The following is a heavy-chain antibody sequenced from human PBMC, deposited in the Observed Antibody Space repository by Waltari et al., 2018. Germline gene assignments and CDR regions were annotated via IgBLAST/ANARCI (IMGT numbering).Heavy chain of an antibody. CDR2: IYSDETT. Sequence: EVQLLESGGGLVQPGGSLRLSCAVFGFTFSTYVISWVRQAPGKGLEWVSVIYSDETTKYADSVKGRFSISRDNSRNMVYLQMHSLRPEDTAVYFCAKEDYYYMDVWGEGTTVTVFS. V-gene: IGHV3-23*03. J-gene: IGHJ6*03. CDR3: AKEDYYYMDV. CDR1: GFTFSTYV.